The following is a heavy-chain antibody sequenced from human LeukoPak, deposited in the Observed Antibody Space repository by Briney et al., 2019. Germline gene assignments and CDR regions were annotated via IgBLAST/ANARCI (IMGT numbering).Heavy chain of an antibody. CDR1: GFTFSSYW. D-gene: IGHD3-10*01. CDR3: ARGGWFGELLPTTFDY. CDR2: IKQDGSEK. V-gene: IGHV3-7*01. J-gene: IGHJ4*02. Sequence: HPGGSLRLSCAASGFTFSSYWMSWVRQAPGKGLEWVANIKQDGSEKYYVDSVKGRFTISRGNAKNSLYLQMNSLRAEDTAVYYCARGGWFGELLPTTFDYWGQGTLVTVSS.